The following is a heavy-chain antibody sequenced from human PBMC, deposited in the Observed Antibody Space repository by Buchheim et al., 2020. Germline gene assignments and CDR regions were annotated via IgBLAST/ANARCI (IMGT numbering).Heavy chain of an antibody. CDR3: AREVVGYGDPGNWFDP. Sequence: QVQLQESGPGLVKPSEILSLTCTVSCGSISSYYWSWIRQPPGKRLEWIWYIYYSGSTYYIPSLKSRVTISVDTSKNQFSLKLSSVTAADTAVYYCAREVVGYGDPGNWFDPWGQGTL. D-gene: IGHD4-17*01. CDR1: CGSISSYY. J-gene: IGHJ5*02. V-gene: IGHV4-59*01. CDR2: IYYSGST.